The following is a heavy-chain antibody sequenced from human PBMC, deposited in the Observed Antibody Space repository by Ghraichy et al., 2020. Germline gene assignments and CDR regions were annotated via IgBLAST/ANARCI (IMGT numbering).Heavy chain of an antibody. CDR1: GFTFSSYD. D-gene: IGHD6-19*01. J-gene: IGHJ4*02. Sequence: LSLTCAASGFTFSSYDMHWVRQATGKGLEWVSAIDTAGDTYYPDSVKGRFTISRENAKNSLYLQMNSLRAGDTAVYYCARGLWGSSGWFTFGYWGQGTLVTVSS. CDR2: IDTAGDT. V-gene: IGHV3-13*01. CDR3: ARGLWGSSGWFTFGY.